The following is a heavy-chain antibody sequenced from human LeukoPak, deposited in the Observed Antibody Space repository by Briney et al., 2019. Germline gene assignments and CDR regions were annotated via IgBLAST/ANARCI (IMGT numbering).Heavy chain of an antibody. J-gene: IGHJ3*02. CDR3: ARVEIDVDIVATIRGVDAFDI. D-gene: IGHD5-12*01. Sequence: PSETLSLTCTVSGGSISSYYWSWIRQPPGKGLEWIGYIYYSGSTNYNPSLKSRVTISVDTSKNQFSLKLSSVTAADTAVYYCARVEIDVDIVATIRGVDAFDIWGQGTMVTVSS. CDR1: GGSISSYY. CDR2: IYYSGST. V-gene: IGHV4-59*08.